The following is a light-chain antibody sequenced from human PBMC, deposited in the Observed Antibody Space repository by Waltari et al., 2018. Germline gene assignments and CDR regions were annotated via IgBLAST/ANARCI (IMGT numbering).Light chain of an antibody. J-gene: IGKJ2*01. CDR1: HDISNY. CDR2: DAS. CDR3: QQFDNLVYT. Sequence: DIQMTQSPSYLSASVGDRVTITCQASHDISNYLNWYQQKPGKAPKLLIYDASNLETGVPSRFSGSGSGTDFSFTISSLQPEDIATYYCQQFDNLVYTFGQGTKLEIK. V-gene: IGKV1-33*01.